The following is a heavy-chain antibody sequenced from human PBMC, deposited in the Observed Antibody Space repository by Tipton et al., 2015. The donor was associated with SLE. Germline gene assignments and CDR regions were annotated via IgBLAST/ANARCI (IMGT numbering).Heavy chain of an antibody. V-gene: IGHV4-59*12. CDR2: IFHSGST. D-gene: IGHD5-24*01. Sequence: TLSLTCTVSGGSISSYYWSWIRQPPGKGLEWIGEIFHSGSTNYRPSLKSRVTISLDTSKNQVSLRLTSLTAADTAVYYCAREAVDKDGALDIWGQGTTVIVSS. J-gene: IGHJ3*02. CDR3: AREAVDKDGALDI. CDR1: GGSISSYY.